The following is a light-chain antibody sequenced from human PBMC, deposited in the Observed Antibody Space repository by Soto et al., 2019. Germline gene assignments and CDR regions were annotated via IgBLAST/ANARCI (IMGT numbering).Light chain of an antibody. V-gene: IGKV1-5*01. J-gene: IGKJ1*01. Sequence: DIRMTQSPSSVSASLGDRFTITFRASQGISSWLAWYQQKPGKAPKLLIYDVSSLESGVPSRFSGSGSGTEFTLTISSLQPDDFAIYYCQQYNTFWTFGQGTKVDIK. CDR3: QQYNTFWT. CDR2: DVS. CDR1: QGISSW.